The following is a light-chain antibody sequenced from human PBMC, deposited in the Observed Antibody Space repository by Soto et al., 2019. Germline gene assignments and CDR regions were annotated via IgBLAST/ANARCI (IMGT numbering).Light chain of an antibody. CDR1: QSVSSSY. CDR2: GAS. CDR3: QQYGISPQT. Sequence: EIVLTQSPGTLSLSPGERATLSCRASQSVSSSYLAWYQQKPGQAPRLLIYGASSRATGIPDRFSGSGSGTDFTLTISRLEPEDFAVYYCQQYGISPQTFGPGTKVDI. J-gene: IGKJ3*01. V-gene: IGKV3-20*01.